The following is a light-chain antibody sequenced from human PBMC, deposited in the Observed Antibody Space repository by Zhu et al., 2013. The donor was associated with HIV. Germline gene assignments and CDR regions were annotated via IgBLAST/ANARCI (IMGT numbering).Light chain of an antibody. J-gene: IGLJ2*01. CDR2: EGS. V-gene: IGLV2-23*01. Sequence: QSALTQAASVSGSPGQSITISCTGASSDVGSYNLVSWYQHHPGKDPKLMIYEGSKRPSGVSNRFSGSKSGNTASLTISGLQAEDEADYYCCSYAGSSDVVFGGGTKLTVL. CDR3: CSYAGSSDVV. CDR1: SSDVGSYNL.